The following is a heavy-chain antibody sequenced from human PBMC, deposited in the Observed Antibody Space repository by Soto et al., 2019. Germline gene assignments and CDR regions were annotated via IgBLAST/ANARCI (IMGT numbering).Heavy chain of an antibody. J-gene: IGHJ6*02. CDR3: ARDLVATTRDYYYGMDV. Sequence: QVQLVESGGGLVKPRGSLRLSCAASGFTFSDYYMSWIRQAPGKGLEWVSYISSSSSYTNYADSVKGRFTISRDNAKNSLYLQMNSLRAEDTAVYYCARDLVATTRDYYYGMDVWGQGTTVTVSS. V-gene: IGHV3-11*06. D-gene: IGHD5-12*01. CDR1: GFTFSDYY. CDR2: ISSSSSYT.